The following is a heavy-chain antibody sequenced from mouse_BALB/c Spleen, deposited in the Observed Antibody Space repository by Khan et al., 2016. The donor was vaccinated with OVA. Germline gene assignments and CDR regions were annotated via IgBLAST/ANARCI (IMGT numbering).Heavy chain of an antibody. CDR3: ARQPYYHYNIMDY. CDR2: IWSDGRT. Sequence: QMQLEESGPGLVAPSQSLSITCTISGFSLTNYGVHWVRQPPGKGLEWLVVIWSDGRTTYNSALKSRLSISKDNSKSQVFLKINSLQTDDTAMYFCARQPYYHYNIMDYWGQGTSVTVSS. CDR1: GFSLTNYG. D-gene: IGHD2-10*01. J-gene: IGHJ4*01. V-gene: IGHV2-6-1*01.